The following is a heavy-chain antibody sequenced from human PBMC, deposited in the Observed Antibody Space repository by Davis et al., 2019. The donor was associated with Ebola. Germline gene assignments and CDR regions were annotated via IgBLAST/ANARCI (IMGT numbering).Heavy chain of an antibody. CDR3: ARSALPPYYYGMDV. Sequence: SETLSLTCTVSGGSISSSSYYWGWIRQPPGKGLEWIGSIYYSGSTYYNPSLKSRVTISVDTSKNQFSLKLSSVTAADTAVYYCARSALPPYYYGMDVWGQGTTVTVSS. CDR2: IYYSGST. CDR1: GGSISSSSYY. J-gene: IGHJ6*02. V-gene: IGHV4-39*07.